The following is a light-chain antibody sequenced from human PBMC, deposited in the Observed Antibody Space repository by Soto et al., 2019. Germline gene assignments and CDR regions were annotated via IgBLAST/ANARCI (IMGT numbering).Light chain of an antibody. J-gene: IGKJ1*01. Sequence: EIVMTQSPATLSVSPGERATLSCRASQSVSSNLAWYQQKPGQAPRLLIYGASTRATGIPARFIGSGSGTAFPLPISSLQSEDFAVYYCQHYNNWPPWTFGQGTKVEIK. CDR3: QHYNNWPPWT. CDR1: QSVSSN. V-gene: IGKV3-15*01. CDR2: GAS.